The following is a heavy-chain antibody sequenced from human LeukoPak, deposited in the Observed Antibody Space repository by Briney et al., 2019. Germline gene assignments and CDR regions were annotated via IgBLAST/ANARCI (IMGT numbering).Heavy chain of an antibody. CDR2: IIPIFGTA. J-gene: IGHJ3*02. CDR1: GGTFSSYA. CDR3: ARSPLGYSDAFDI. V-gene: IGHV1-69*13. Sequence: ASVKVSCKASGGTFSSYAISWVRQAPGQGLEWMGGIIPIFGTANYAQKFQGRVTITADESTSTAYMELSSLRSEDTAVYYCARSPLGYSDAFDIWGQGTMVTVSS. D-gene: IGHD6-13*01.